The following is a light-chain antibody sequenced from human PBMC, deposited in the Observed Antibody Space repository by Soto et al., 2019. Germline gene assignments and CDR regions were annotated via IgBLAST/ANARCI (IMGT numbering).Light chain of an antibody. CDR1: QSVSSN. CDR3: QQLNSYPIT. Sequence: EIVLTQSPGTLSFSPGERSALPFSASQSVSSNYLAWYQQKPGQAPRLLIYGASTRATGIPARFSGSGSGTEFTLTISSLQSEDFATYYCQQLNSYPITFGQGTRLEI. CDR2: GAS. J-gene: IGKJ5*01. V-gene: IGKV3-15*01.